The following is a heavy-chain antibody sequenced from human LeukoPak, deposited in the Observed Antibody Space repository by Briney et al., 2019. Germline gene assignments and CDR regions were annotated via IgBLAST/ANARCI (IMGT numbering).Heavy chain of an antibody. CDR3: ARELGGIRSWFDP. J-gene: IGHJ5*02. CDR1: GYTFTNYA. V-gene: IGHV7-4-1*02. CDR2: IDTNTGNP. D-gene: IGHD4-23*01. Sequence: ASVKDSRKASGYTFTNYAINWVRHAPGQGLQWMGWIDTNTGNPTYVQAFTGRFVFSLDTSVSTAYLQISSLKAEDTAVYYCARELGGIRSWFDPRGQGTLVTVSS.